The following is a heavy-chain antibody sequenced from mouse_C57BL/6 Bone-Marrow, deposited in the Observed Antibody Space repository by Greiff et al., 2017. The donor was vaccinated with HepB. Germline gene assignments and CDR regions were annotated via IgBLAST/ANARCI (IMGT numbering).Heavy chain of an antibody. D-gene: IGHD1-1*01. CDR2: IYPGDGDT. J-gene: IGHJ4*01. CDR3: ASDYYGSSHYYAMDY. V-gene: IGHV1-82*01. Sequence: QVQLKESGPELVKPGASVKISCKASGYAFSSSWMNWVKQRPGKGLEWIGRIYPGDGDTNYNGKFKGKATLTADKSSSTAYMQLSSLTSEDSAVYFCASDYYGSSHYYAMDYWGQGTSVTVSS. CDR1: GYAFSSSW.